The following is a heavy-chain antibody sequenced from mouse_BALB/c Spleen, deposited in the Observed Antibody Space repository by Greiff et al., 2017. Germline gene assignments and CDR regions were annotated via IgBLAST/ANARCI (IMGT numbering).Heavy chain of an antibody. D-gene: IGHD1-1*02. CDR3: ARDLYGAMDY. V-gene: IGHV5-17*02. CDR2: ISSGSSTI. Sequence: EVMLVESGGGLVQPGGSRKLSCAASGFTFSSFGMHWVRQAPEKGLEWVAYISSGSSTIYYADTVKGRFTISRDNPKNTLFLQMTSLRSEDTAMYYCARDLYGAMDYWGQGTSVTVSS. J-gene: IGHJ4*01. CDR1: GFTFSSFG.